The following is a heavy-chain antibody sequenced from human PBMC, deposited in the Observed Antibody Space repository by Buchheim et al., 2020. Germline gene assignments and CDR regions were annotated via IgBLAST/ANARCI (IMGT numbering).Heavy chain of an antibody. J-gene: IGHJ6*02. CDR2: IYYSGGT. Sequence: QVQLQESGPGLVKPSETLSLTCTVSGGSMSGYYWSWIRQPPGKGLEWIGYIYYSGGTRYNPSLKSRVTMSVDTSKNQLSLKLSSVTAADTALYYCARLISKVGDYYYYAMDVWGQGTT. D-gene: IGHD4-17*01. CDR3: ARLISKVGDYYYYAMDV. V-gene: IGHV4-59*01. CDR1: GGSMSGYY.